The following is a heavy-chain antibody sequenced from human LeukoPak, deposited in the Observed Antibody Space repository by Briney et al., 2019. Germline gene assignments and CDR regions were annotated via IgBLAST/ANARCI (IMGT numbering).Heavy chain of an antibody. CDR2: ISSSGTII. CDR1: GFDFSDYY. D-gene: IGHD5-18*01. J-gene: IGHJ6*03. V-gene: IGHV3-11*04. CDR3: ARSHADTDNAFYMDV. Sequence: GGSLRLSCAASGFDFSDYYMTWIRQAPGKGLEWVSYISSSGTIIYYEDSVKGRFTISRDNAKNSLYLQMNSLRAEDLAVYYCARSHADTDNAFYMDVWGKGTTVTVSS.